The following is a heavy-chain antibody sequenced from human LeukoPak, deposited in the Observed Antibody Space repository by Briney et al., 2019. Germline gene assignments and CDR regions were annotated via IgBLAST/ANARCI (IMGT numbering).Heavy chain of an antibody. CDR2: ISWNSGSI. D-gene: IGHD6-6*01. CDR1: GFTFDDYA. Sequence: PGGSLRLSCSASGFTFDDYAMHWVRQAPGKGLEWVSGISWNSGSIGYADSVKGRFTISRDNDKNSLYLQMNSLRAEDMALYYCAKDISSSFGDAFDIWGQGTMVTVSS. CDR3: AKDISSSFGDAFDI. J-gene: IGHJ3*02. V-gene: IGHV3-9*03.